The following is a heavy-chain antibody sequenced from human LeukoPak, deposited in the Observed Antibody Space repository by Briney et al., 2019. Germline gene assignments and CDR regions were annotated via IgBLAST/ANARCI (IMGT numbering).Heavy chain of an antibody. J-gene: IGHJ5*02. Sequence: SETLSLTCTVSGGSINSYHRRWLRQPAGKGLEWIGRIYTSGSTNYNPSLTSRVTMSVDTSKHQFSLTLSSVTAADTAVHYFAGESSSPSCWFAPLGQAEVLTVSS. V-gene: IGHV4-4*07. CDR1: GGSINSYH. CDR3: AGESSSPSCWFAP. D-gene: IGHD6-13*01. CDR2: IYTSGST.